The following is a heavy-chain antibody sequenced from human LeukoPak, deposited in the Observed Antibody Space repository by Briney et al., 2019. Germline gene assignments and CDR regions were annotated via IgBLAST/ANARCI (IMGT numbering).Heavy chain of an antibody. CDR2: IWYDGSNK. D-gene: IGHD3-16*01. J-gene: IGHJ4*02. V-gene: IGHV3-33*06. Sequence: GGSLRLSCAASGFTFSSYGMHWVRQAPGKGLEWVAVIWYDGSNKYYADSVKGRFTISRDNSKNTLYLQMNSLRAEDTAVYYCAKTPGSLGGGDYWGQGTLVTVSS. CDR3: AKTPGSLGGGDY. CDR1: GFTFSSYG.